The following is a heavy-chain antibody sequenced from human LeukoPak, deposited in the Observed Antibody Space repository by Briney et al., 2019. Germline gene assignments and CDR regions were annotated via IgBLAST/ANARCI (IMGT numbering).Heavy chain of an antibody. CDR3: ARVSFGLGVWGSYRYASGYFDY. J-gene: IGHJ4*02. Sequence: PGGSLRLSCAASGFTFSSYAMSWVRQAPGKGLEWVSAISGSGGSTYSADSVKGRFTISRDNSKNTLYLQMNSLRAEDTAVYYCARVSFGLGVWGSYRYASGYFDYWGQGTLVTVSS. CDR2: ISGSGGST. D-gene: IGHD3-16*02. V-gene: IGHV3-23*01. CDR1: GFTFSSYA.